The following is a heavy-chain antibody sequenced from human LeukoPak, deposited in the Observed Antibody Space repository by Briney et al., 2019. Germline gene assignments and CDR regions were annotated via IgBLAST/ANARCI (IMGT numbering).Heavy chain of an antibody. CDR2: IKQDGSEK. Sequence: GGSLRLSCAASGFTFNSYWMSWVRQAPGKGLEWVANIKQDGSEKYYVDSVKGRFTISRDNAKNSLYLQMNSLRAEDTAVYYCARDLAIAVAGADYWGQGTLVTVSS. J-gene: IGHJ4*02. D-gene: IGHD6-19*01. CDR1: GFTFNSYW. CDR3: ARDLAIAVAGADY. V-gene: IGHV3-7*01.